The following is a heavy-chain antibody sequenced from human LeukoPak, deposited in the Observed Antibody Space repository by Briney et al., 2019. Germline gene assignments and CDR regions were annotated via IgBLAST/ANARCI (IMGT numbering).Heavy chain of an antibody. CDR2: INEGGNEK. CDR3: ARHPNSNWDY. J-gene: IGHJ4*02. D-gene: IGHD6-13*01. Sequence: GSLRLSCAASGFTFRNYWMSWVRQVPGKGLEWVVNINEGGNEKNYVDSVKGRFTASRDNAQNSLYLQMNSLRVEGTAVYYCARHPNSNWDYWGQGTLVTVSS. V-gene: IGHV3-7*03. CDR1: GFTFRNYW.